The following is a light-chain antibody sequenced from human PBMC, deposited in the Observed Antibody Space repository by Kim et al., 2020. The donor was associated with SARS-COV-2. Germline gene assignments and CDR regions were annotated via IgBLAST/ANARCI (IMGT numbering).Light chain of an antibody. J-gene: IGLJ2*01. Sequence: VSPGQTASITCTGNRLGDKDVCWYQQKPGQSPVLVIYQNYKRPSGIPERFSGSNSGNTATLTISGTQAMDEGDYYCQAWDSSTVVFGGGTQLTVL. CDR2: QNY. CDR1: RLGDKD. CDR3: QAWDSSTVV. V-gene: IGLV3-1*01.